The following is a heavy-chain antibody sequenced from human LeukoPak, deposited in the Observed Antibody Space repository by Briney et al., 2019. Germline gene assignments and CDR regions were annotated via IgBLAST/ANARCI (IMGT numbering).Heavy chain of an antibody. J-gene: IGHJ4*02. CDR1: GYTFTGNS. CDR2: INPNSGGT. Sequence: ASVKVSCKASGYTFTGNSIHWVRQAPGQGLLWMGWINPNSGGTKYAQNFQGRVTMTRDTSISTAYMELSSLRSDDTAVYYCARRYYDSSGYYFDYWGQGTLVSVSS. D-gene: IGHD3-22*01. V-gene: IGHV1-2*02. CDR3: ARRYYDSSGYYFDY.